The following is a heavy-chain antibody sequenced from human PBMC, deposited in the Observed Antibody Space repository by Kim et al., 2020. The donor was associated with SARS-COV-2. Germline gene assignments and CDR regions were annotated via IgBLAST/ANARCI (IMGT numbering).Heavy chain of an antibody. CDR3: ARAGYSSPPPLDY. D-gene: IGHD6-13*01. J-gene: IGHJ4*02. Sequence: GGSLRLSCAASGFTFSSYSMNWVRQAPGKGLEWVSSISSSSSYIYYADSVKGRFTISRDNAKNSLYLQMNSLRAEDTAVYYCARAGYSSPPPLDYWGQGTLVTVSS. CDR2: ISSSSSYI. CDR1: GFTFSSYS. V-gene: IGHV3-21*01.